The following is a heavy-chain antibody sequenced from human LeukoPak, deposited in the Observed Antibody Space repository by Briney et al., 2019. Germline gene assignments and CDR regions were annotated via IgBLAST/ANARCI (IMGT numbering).Heavy chain of an antibody. CDR2: INHSGNT. CDR3: ARGRYLTTLGGAAAGFLDY. Sequence: PSETLSLTCAVYGGSSSAYYWNWIRQPPGKGLEWIGEINHSGNTNYNPSLKRRVTMSVATSQKQFSLRLTSVRAADTAVYYCARGRYLTTLGGAAAGFLDYWGQGTVVTVSS. J-gene: IGHJ4*02. V-gene: IGHV4-34*01. D-gene: IGHD6-13*01. CDR1: GGSSSAYY.